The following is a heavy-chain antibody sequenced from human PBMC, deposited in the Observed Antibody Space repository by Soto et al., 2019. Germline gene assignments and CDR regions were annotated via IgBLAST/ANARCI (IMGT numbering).Heavy chain of an antibody. CDR2: IIPILGTA. V-gene: IGHV1-69*01. J-gene: IGHJ4*02. CDR3: AREGKRWYYFDY. D-gene: IGHD2-15*01. Sequence: QVQLVQSGAEVQKPGSSVKVSCKASGGTFSSYAISWVRQAPGQGLEWMGGIIPILGTANYAQKFQGRVTITADESTSTAYMELSSLRSEDTAVYYCAREGKRWYYFDYWGQGTLVTVSS. CDR1: GGTFSSYA.